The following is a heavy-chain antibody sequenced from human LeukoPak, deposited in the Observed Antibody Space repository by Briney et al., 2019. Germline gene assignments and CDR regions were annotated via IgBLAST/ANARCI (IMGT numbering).Heavy chain of an antibody. CDR1: GFTFSSYS. CDR2: ISSSSSYI. V-gene: IGHV3-21*01. CDR3: ARDCSSTSCYPLDY. D-gene: IGHD2-2*01. J-gene: IGHJ4*02. Sequence: PGGSLRLSCAASGFTFSSYSMNWVRQAPGKGLEWVSSISSSSSYIYYADSVKGRFTISRDNAKNSLYLQMNSLRAEDTAVYYCARDCSSTSCYPLDYWGQGTLVTVSP.